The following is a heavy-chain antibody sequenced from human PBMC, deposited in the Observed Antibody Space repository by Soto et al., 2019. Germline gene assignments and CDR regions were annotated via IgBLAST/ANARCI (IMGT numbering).Heavy chain of an antibody. D-gene: IGHD4-17*01. V-gene: IGHV3-23*01. CDR1: GFTFSRYT. CDR3: AKDRRYDYGDYANDGFDI. J-gene: IGHJ3*02. CDR2: ISGSGGST. Sequence: GGSLRLSCAASGFTFSRYTISWVRQAPGKGLEWVSAISGSGGSTYYADSVKGRFTISRDNSKNTLYLQMNSLRAEDTAVYYCAKDRRYDYGDYANDGFDIWGQGTLVTV.